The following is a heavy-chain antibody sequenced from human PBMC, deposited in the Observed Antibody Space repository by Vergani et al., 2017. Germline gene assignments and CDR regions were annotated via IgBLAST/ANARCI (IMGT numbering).Heavy chain of an antibody. Sequence: QVQLQESGPGLVKPSETLSLTCTVSGDSVISTDYHWGWIRQPPGKGLEWIGSMDYIGSTSYNPSLESRISISFETPKNQFSLRLTSVTAADTAVYYCASKRGACRAAYCHSYDFWGPGTLVGVSS. D-gene: IGHD2-15*01. J-gene: IGHJ4*02. CDR3: ASKRGACRAAYCHSYDF. CDR1: GDSVISTDYH. V-gene: IGHV4-39*01. CDR2: MDYIGST.